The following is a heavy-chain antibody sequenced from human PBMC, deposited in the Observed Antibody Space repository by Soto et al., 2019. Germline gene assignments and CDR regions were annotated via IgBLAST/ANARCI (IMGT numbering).Heavy chain of an antibody. CDR3: ARAAVPAAIRNNWFDT. D-gene: IGHD2-2*02. Sequence: SETLSLTCTVSGGSISSYYWSWIRQPPGKGLEWIGDIYYSGSTNYNPSLKSRVTISVDTSKNQFSLKLSSVTAADTAVYYCARAAVPAAIRNNWFDTWGQGTLVTVSS. V-gene: IGHV4-59*01. J-gene: IGHJ5*02. CDR2: IYYSGST. CDR1: GGSISSYY.